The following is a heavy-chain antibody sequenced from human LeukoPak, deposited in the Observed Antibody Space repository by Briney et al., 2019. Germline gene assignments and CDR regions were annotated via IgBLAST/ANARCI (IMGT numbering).Heavy chain of an antibody. V-gene: IGHV4-34*01. CDR1: GGSLSGYY. Sequence: ENLSLTCAVYGGSLSGYYWGWIRQPPGKGLEWIGEINLCESTHYNQSLKSRVTISVGTSKNQFSLELSSVTAADTAVYYCGRGPRNYYGSGSYYNVGWFDPWGEGTLVTVSS. D-gene: IGHD3-10*01. CDR3: GRGPRNYYGSGSYYNVGWFDP. CDR2: INLCEST. J-gene: IGHJ5*02.